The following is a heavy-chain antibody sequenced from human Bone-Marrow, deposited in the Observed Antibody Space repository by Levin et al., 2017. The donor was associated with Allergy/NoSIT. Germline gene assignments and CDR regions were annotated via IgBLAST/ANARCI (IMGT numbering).Heavy chain of an antibody. CDR1: GYSFTSYW. CDR3: ARPRDDSGYYKAALDY. V-gene: IGHV5-51*01. D-gene: IGHD3-3*01. J-gene: IGHJ4*02. CDR2: IYPGDSDT. Sequence: PGGSLRLSCKGSGYSFTSYWIGWVRQMPGKGLEWMGFIYPGDSDTRYSPSFQGQVTISADKSISTAYLQWSSLKASDTAMYFCARPRDDSGYYKAALDYWGQGTLVTVSS.